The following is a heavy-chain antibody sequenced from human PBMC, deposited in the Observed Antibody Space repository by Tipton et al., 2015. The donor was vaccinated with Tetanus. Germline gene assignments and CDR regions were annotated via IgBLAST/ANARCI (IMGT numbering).Heavy chain of an antibody. V-gene: IGHV4-59*11. CDR3: AREVVNSGYYSSKYYFDY. Sequence: TLSLTCTVSGGSISRLYWSWSRQPPGKGLEWIGSIYYNGGTNSNPSLKSRVAISVDTSRNQFSLRLTSVTAADTALYYCAREVVNSGYYSSKYYFDYWGQGTLVTVSS. CDR1: GGSISRLY. D-gene: IGHD3-22*01. CDR2: IYYNGGT. J-gene: IGHJ4*02.